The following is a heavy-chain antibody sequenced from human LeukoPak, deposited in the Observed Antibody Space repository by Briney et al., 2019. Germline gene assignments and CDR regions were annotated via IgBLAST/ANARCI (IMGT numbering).Heavy chain of an antibody. J-gene: IGHJ4*02. CDR3: ARRAEFGYFDY. V-gene: IGHV1-18*01. CDR2: ISTDNGVT. Sequence: ASVKVSCKASGYTFTTYGISWVRQAPGQGLEWVGWISTDNGVTNSAKRPQDRVTMTTDTSTNTAYMELRNLRSDDTAVYFCARRAEFGYFDYWGQGTLVTVSS. D-gene: IGHD3-22*01. CDR1: GYTFTTYG.